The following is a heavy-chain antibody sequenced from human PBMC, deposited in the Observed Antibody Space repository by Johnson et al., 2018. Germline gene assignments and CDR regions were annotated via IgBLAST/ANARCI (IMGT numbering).Heavy chain of an antibody. Sequence: VQLVQSGGGLVQPGGSLRLSCEVSGFTFSSYWMSWVRQAPGKGLEWLANRKHDGTEKYYVDSGKGRCTIYRDNAKNSLYLQLNSLRTEDTAVYFCARGRAEGSAWDNVLDIWGQGTMVTVSS. CDR3: ARGRAEGSAWDNVLDI. CDR2: RKHDGTEK. J-gene: IGHJ3*02. V-gene: IGHV3-7*01. D-gene: IGHD6-19*01. CDR1: GFTFSSYW.